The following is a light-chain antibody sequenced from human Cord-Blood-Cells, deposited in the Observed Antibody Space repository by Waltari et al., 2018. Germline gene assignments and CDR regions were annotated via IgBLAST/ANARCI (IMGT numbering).Light chain of an antibody. CDR2: GAS. Sequence: EIVLTQSPGTLSLSPGEGATPPCRASQSVSSSYLAWYQQKPGQAPRLLIYGASSRATGIPDRFSGSGSGTDFTLTISRLEPEDFAVYYCQQYGSSPRTFGQGTKVEIK. CDR3: QQYGSSPRT. CDR1: QSVSSSY. V-gene: IGKV3-20*01. J-gene: IGKJ1*01.